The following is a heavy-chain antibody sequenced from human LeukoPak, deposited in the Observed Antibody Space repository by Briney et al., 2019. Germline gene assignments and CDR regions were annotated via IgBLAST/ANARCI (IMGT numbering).Heavy chain of an antibody. CDR3: ARIQQLVGTVDY. Sequence: PSETLSLTCAVSGYSISSGYYWGLIRQPPGKGLEWIWSIYHSSSTYYDPSLKSRFTISVDTAKNQFSLQMSSVSAADTAVYYCARIQQLVGTVDYWGQGTLVTVSS. J-gene: IGHJ4*02. CDR1: GYSISSGYY. D-gene: IGHD6-13*01. V-gene: IGHV4-38-2*01. CDR2: IYHSSST.